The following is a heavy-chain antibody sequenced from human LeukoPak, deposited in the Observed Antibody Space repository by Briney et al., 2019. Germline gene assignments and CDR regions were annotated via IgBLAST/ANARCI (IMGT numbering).Heavy chain of an antibody. V-gene: IGHV1-69*04. D-gene: IGHD1-26*01. CDR1: GGTFSSYA. CDR3: AKQTSIVGALPLDY. CDR2: IIPILGIA. J-gene: IGHJ4*02. Sequence: SVKVSCKASGGTFSSYAISWVRQAPGQGLEWMGRIIPILGIANYAQKFQGRVTITADKSTSTAYMELSSLRAEDTAVYYCAKQTSIVGALPLDYWGQGTLVTVSS.